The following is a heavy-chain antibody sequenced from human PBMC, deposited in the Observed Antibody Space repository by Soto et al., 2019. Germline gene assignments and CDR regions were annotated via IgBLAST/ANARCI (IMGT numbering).Heavy chain of an antibody. Sequence: QVQLQESGPGLVKPSETLSLTCSISGGSISDYQWNWIRQPPGKGLEWIGYIYYSGRTNYNPSLKSRLTISLDTSTRQFSLRLRSVTAADTAAYYCARMRGLGEISPYLDYWGQGALVTVSS. J-gene: IGHJ4*02. V-gene: IGHV4-59*01. D-gene: IGHD3-16*01. CDR3: ARMRGLGEISPYLDY. CDR2: IYYSGRT. CDR1: GGSISDYQ.